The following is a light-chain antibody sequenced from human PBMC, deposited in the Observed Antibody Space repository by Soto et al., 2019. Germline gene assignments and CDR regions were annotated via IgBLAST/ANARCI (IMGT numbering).Light chain of an antibody. Sequence: DIQMTQSPSSLSASVEDRVIITCRASQSISTWLAWYQQKPGKAPKLLIYDVSSLESGVPSRFSGSGSGTEFTLTISSLQPDDLATYYCQQYNTFWTFGQGTKVDIK. CDR3: QQYNTFWT. CDR2: DVS. CDR1: QSISTW. J-gene: IGKJ1*01. V-gene: IGKV1-5*01.